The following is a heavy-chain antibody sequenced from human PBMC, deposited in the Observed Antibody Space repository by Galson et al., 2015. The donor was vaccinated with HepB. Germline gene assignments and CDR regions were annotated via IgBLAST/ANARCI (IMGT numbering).Heavy chain of an antibody. CDR1: GFTFSGST. V-gene: IGHV3-73*01. Sequence: SLRLSCAASGFTFSGSTMHWVRQASGKGLEWVGRMRSKGNTYATTYAASVKGRFTISRDDSKRTAYLQLSSLKTEDTALYYCSVDSNGYYLDAFDLWGQGTMVTVSS. D-gene: IGHD3-22*01. CDR2: MRSKGNTYAT. J-gene: IGHJ3*01. CDR3: SVDSNGYYLDAFDL.